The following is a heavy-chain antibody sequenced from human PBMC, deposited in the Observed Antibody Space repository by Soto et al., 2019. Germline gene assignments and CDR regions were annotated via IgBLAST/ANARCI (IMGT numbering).Heavy chain of an antibody. J-gene: IGHJ6*03. CDR3: ARSLRQYYYYYYMDV. V-gene: IGHV4-59*01. CDR1: GGSISSYY. D-gene: IGHD3-16*02. CDR2: IYYSGCT. Sequence: QVQLQESGPGLVKPSETLSLTCTVSGGSISSYYWSWIRQPPGKGLEWIGYIYYSGCTNYNPSLKSRVTISVDTSKNQFSLKLSSVTAADTAVYYCARSLRQYYYYYYMDVWGKGTTVTVSS.